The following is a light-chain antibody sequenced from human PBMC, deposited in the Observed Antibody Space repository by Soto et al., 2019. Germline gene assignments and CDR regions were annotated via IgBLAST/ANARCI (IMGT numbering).Light chain of an antibody. J-gene: IGLJ1*01. CDR1: SSDFGSYNL. CDR3: CSYAGSSTFYV. CDR2: EVS. V-gene: IGLV2-23*02. Sequence: QSVLTQPASVSGSPGQSITISCTGTSSDFGSYNLVSWYQQHPGKAPKLMIYEVSKRPSGVSNRFSGSKSGNTASLTISGLLAEDEADYYCCSYAGSSTFYVFGTGTKVTVL.